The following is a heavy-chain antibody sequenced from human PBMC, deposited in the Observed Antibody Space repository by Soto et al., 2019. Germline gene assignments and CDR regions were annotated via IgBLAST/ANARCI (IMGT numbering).Heavy chain of an antibody. Sequence: QVQLVESGGGVVQPGRSLRLSCAASGFTFSSYAMHWVRQAQGKGLEWVAVISYDGSNKYYADSVKGRFTISRDNSKNTLYLQMNSLRAEDTAVYYCARESNWWFGELLSNPDYWGQGTLVTVSS. V-gene: IGHV3-30-3*01. CDR1: GFTFSSYA. CDR3: ARESNWWFGELLSNPDY. J-gene: IGHJ4*02. D-gene: IGHD3-10*01. CDR2: ISYDGSNK.